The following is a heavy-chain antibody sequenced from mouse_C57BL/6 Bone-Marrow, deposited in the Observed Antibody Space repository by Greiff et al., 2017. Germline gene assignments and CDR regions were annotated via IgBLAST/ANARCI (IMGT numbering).Heavy chain of an antibody. CDR1: GYTFTSYW. V-gene: IGHV1-64*01. CDR3: ARMTWGNYGSTRDY. J-gene: IGHJ2*01. Sequence: QVQLQQPGAELVKPGASVKLSCKASGYTFTSYWMHWVKQRPGQGLEWIGMIRPNSGSTNYNEKFKSKATLTVDKSSSTAYMQLSSLTSEDSAVYYCARMTWGNYGSTRDYWGQGTTLTVSS. D-gene: IGHD1-1*01. CDR2: IRPNSGST.